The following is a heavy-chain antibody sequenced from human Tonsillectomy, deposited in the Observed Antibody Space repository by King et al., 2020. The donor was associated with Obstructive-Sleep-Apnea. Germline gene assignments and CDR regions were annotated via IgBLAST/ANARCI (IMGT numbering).Heavy chain of an antibody. Sequence: VQLVESGGGLVQPGGSLRLSCAASGFTFSSYAMSWVRQAPGKGLEWVSAISGSGGSTYYADSVKGRFTISRDNSKNTLYLQMNSLRAEDTAVNYCAKVEWELRLYYSGMDVWGQGTTVTAS. CDR1: GFTFSSYA. D-gene: IGHD1-26*01. CDR2: ISGSGGST. CDR3: AKVEWELRLYYSGMDV. V-gene: IGHV3-23*04. J-gene: IGHJ6*02.